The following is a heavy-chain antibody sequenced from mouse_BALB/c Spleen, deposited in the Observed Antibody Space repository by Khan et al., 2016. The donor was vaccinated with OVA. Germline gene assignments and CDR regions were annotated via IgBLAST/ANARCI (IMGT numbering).Heavy chain of an antibody. CDR2: ISYSGRT. V-gene: IGHV3-2*02. Sequence: EVQLQESGPGLVKPSQSLSLTCTVTGYSITSNYAWNWIRQFPGNKLEWMGYISYSGRTSYIPSLKSRISITRDTSKNQFFLQLNSVTTEDTATXYCARGNYYGYAMDYWGPGTSVTVSS. D-gene: IGHD1-1*02. CDR3: ARGNYYGYAMDY. J-gene: IGHJ4*01. CDR1: GYSITSNYA.